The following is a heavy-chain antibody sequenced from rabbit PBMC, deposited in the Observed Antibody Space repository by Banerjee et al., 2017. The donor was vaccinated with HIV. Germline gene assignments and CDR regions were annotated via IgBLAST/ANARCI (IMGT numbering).Heavy chain of an antibody. CDR1: GFSFSSIFW. D-gene: IGHD4-1*01. CDR3: ARDLAGVIGWNFNL. CDR2: IYSGSSGNT. Sequence: QSLEESGGGLVQPGASLTLTCTASGFSFSSIFWICWVRQAPGKGLEWIACIYSGSSGNTVYATWAKGRFTISKTSWTTVTLQMTSLTAADTASYFCARDLAGVIGWNFNLWGQGTLVTV. V-gene: IGHV1S40*01. J-gene: IGHJ4*01.